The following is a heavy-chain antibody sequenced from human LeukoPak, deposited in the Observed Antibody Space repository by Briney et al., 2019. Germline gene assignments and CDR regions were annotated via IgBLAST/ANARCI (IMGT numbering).Heavy chain of an antibody. D-gene: IGHD6-13*01. V-gene: IGHV3-21*01. J-gene: IGHJ4*02. CDR3: ARDRGSSSWTFDY. Sequence: GGSLRLSCAASGFTFSSYSMNWVRQAPGKGLEWVSSISSSSSYIYYADSVKGRFTISRDNSKSTLYLQMNSLRAEDTAVYYCARDRGSSSWTFDYWGQGTLVTVSS. CDR2: ISSSSSYI. CDR1: GFTFSSYS.